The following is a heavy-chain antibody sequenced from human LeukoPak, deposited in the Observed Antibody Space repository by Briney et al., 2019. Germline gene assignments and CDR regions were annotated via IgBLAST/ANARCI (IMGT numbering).Heavy chain of an antibody. Sequence: SLRLSCAASAFTFSSYGMHWVRQAPGKGLEWVAVIWYDGSNKYYADSVKGRFTISRDNSKNTLYLQMNSLRAEDTAVYYCARDRRDYGDYLLFDYWGQGALVTVSS. D-gene: IGHD4-17*01. J-gene: IGHJ4*02. CDR1: AFTFSSYG. CDR3: ARDRRDYGDYLLFDY. V-gene: IGHV3-33*01. CDR2: IWYDGSNK.